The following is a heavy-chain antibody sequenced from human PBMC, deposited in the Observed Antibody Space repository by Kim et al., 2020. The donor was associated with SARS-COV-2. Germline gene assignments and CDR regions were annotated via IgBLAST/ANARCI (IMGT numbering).Heavy chain of an antibody. J-gene: IGHJ6*01. CDR3: ARHGRGLLWFRASIMD. V-gene: IGHV4-39*01. Sequence: SETLSLTCTVSGGSISSSSYHWGWIRQPPGKGLEWIGSIYYSGSTYYNPSLKSRVTISVDTSKNQFSLKLSSVTAADTAVYYCARHGRGLLWFRASIMD. D-gene: IGHD3-10*01. CDR1: GGSISSSSYH. CDR2: IYYSGST.